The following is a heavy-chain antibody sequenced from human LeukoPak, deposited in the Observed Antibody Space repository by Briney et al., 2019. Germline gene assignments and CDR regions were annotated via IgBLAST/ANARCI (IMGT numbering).Heavy chain of an antibody. CDR1: GFTFSSYA. J-gene: IGHJ4*02. Sequence: TGGSLRLSCAASGFTFSSYAMSWVRQAPGKGLEWVSAISGSGGSTYYADSVKGRFTISRDNSKNTLYLQMNSLRAEDTAVYYCAKDVVMPQWLDLRGMGYWGQGTLVTVSS. D-gene: IGHD6-19*01. V-gene: IGHV3-23*01. CDR2: ISGSGGST. CDR3: AKDVVMPQWLDLRGMGY.